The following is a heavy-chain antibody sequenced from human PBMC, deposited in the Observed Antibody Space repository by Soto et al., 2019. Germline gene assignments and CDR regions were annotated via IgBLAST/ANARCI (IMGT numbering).Heavy chain of an antibody. CDR2: ISGSGGSK. J-gene: IGHJ3*02. CDR1: GFTFSSYA. D-gene: IGHD3-3*01. Sequence: GGSLRLSCAASGFTFSSYAMSWVRQAPGKGLEWVSAISGSGGSKYYADSVKGRFTISRDNSKNTLYLQMNSLRAEDTAVYYCAKDYDFWSGYDAFDIWGQGTMVTVSS. V-gene: IGHV3-23*01. CDR3: AKDYDFWSGYDAFDI.